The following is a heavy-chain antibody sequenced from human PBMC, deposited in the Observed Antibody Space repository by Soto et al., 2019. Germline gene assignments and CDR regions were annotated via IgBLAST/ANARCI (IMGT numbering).Heavy chain of an antibody. Sequence: EVQLVESGGGLVKPGGSLRLSCAASGFTFSSYSMNWVRHAPGKGLEWVSSISSSSSYIYYEDSVKGRFTIARDNAKNTLYLQMNRLKTEDTAVYYCARSLYGMDVWGQGTTVTVT. CDR2: ISSSSSYI. CDR1: GFTFSSYS. CDR3: ARSLYGMDV. J-gene: IGHJ6*02. V-gene: IGHV3-21*01.